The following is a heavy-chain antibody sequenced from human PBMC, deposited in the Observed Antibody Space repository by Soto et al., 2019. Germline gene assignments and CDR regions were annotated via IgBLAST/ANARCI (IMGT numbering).Heavy chain of an antibody. D-gene: IGHD6-13*01. V-gene: IGHV4-4*02. J-gene: IGHJ4*02. CDR3: ARVALAIAAAGTGFDY. CDR1: GGSISSSNW. CDR2: IYHSGST. Sequence: KASETLSLTCAVSGGSISSSNWWSWVRQPPGKGLEWIGEIYHSGSTNYNPSLKSRVTISVDKSKNQFSLKLSSVTAADTAVYYCARVALAIAAAGTGFDYWGQGTLVTVSS.